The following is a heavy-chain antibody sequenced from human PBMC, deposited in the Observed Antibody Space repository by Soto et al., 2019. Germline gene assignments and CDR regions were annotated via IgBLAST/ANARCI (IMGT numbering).Heavy chain of an antibody. CDR1: GDAFTNYI. CDR2: IIPMFGTP. CDR3: ARGRDQPPVGLYFDS. Sequence: QVPLVQSGAEVKKPGSSVKVSCKASGDAFTNYIFDWVRQAPGQGLEWMGGIIPMFGTPKYAQTFQDRVTISADVSTGTAYLELTSLRIDDTAVYYCARGRDQPPVGLYFDSWGEGTRVTVSS. D-gene: IGHD2-2*01. V-gene: IGHV1-69*01. J-gene: IGHJ4*02.